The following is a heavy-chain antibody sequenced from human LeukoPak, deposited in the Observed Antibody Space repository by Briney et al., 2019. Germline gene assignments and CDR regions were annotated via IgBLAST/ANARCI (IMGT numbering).Heavy chain of an antibody. Sequence: KPSETLSLTCAVSGYSISSGYYWGWIRQPPGKGLEWIGSIYHSGSTYYNPSLKSRVTISVGTSKNQFSLKLSSVTAAVTAVYYCARHWHSSGWYQDAFDIWGQGTMVTVSS. CDR3: ARHWHSSGWYQDAFDI. J-gene: IGHJ3*02. V-gene: IGHV4-38-2*01. CDR2: IYHSGST. CDR1: GYSISSGYY. D-gene: IGHD6-19*01.